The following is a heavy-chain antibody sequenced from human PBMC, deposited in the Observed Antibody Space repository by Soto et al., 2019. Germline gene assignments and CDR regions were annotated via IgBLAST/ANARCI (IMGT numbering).Heavy chain of an antibody. J-gene: IGHJ3*02. D-gene: IGHD6-25*01. V-gene: IGHV1-46*03. CDR3: ARVRARPGDAFDI. Sequence: ASVEVSCKASGYTFTSYDINWVRQATGQGLEWMGIINPNSGSTSYAQKFQGRVTMTRDTSMSTVYMELSSLRSEDTAVYYCARVRARPGDAFDIWGQGTMVTVSS. CDR2: INPNSGST. CDR1: GYTFTSYD.